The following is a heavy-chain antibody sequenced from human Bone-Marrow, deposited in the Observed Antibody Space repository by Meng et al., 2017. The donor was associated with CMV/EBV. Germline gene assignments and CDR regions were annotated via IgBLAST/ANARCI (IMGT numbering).Heavy chain of an antibody. Sequence: LSCAASEFTVSSNYMSWVRQAPGKGLEWVSVIYSGGSTYYADSVKGRFTISRDNSKNTLYLQMNSLRAEDTAVYYCARAQPWYYFDYWGQGTLVTVSS. CDR2: IYSGGST. CDR1: EFTVSSNY. V-gene: IGHV3-66*02. CDR3: ARAQPWYYFDY. D-gene: IGHD2-8*02. J-gene: IGHJ4*02.